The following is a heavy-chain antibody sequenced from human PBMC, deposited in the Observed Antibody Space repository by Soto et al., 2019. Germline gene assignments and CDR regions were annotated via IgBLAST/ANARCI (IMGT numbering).Heavy chain of an antibody. V-gene: IGHV4-59*01. CDR1: GGSISSYY. J-gene: IGHJ6*02. CDR3: ARSGEYSSSSWIYYYYYGMDV. D-gene: IGHD6-6*01. Sequence: SETLSLTCTVSGGSISSYYWSWIRQPPGKGLKWIGYIYYRGSTNYNPSLKSRVTISVATSKNQFSQKMSTVTAADTAVYYCARSGEYSSSSWIYYYYYGMDVWGQGTTVTVS. CDR2: IYYRGST.